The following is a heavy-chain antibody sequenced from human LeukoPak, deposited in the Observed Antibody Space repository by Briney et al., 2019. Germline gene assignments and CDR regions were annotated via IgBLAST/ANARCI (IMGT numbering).Heavy chain of an antibody. CDR1: GFTFSSYA. V-gene: IGHV3-30-3*01. CDR2: ISYDGSNK. J-gene: IGHJ4*02. D-gene: IGHD1-26*01. Sequence: PGRSLRLSRAASGFTFSSYAMHWVRQAPGKGLEWVAVISYDGSNKYYADSVKGRFTISRDNSKNTLYLQMNSLRAEDTAVYYCAREYSGSSNSWGVDPFDYWGQGTLVTVSS. CDR3: AREYSGSSNSWGVDPFDY.